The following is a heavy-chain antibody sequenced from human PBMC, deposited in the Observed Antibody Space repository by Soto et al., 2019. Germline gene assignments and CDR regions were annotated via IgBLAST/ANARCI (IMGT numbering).Heavy chain of an antibody. V-gene: IGHV5-51*01. CDR1: GYDFNTNW. Sequence: PGESLKISCRGSGYDFNTNWFGWVRQLPGRGLEWVGIMYPGDSDTRLHPSLQGHVTLSADVTVSTAFLQWRTLKTSDSGMYFCARLPRDSNKTSCYYADHWGQGTSVTLSS. D-gene: IGHD3-22*01. CDR2: MYPGDSDT. J-gene: IGHJ4*02. CDR3: ARLPRDSNKTSCYYADH.